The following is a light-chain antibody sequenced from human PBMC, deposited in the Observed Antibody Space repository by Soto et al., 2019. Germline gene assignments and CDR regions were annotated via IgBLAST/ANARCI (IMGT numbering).Light chain of an antibody. Sequence: DIHMTQSPSSLSASVGDSVTIICRASQSISTYLNWYQQKPGKAPKLLISAASSLQSGVPSRFSGSGSGTHFTLTISSLQPEDFATYYCQQSYNIPPLTFGGGTKV. CDR1: QSISTY. CDR2: AAS. CDR3: QQSYNIPPLT. V-gene: IGKV1-39*01. J-gene: IGKJ4*01.